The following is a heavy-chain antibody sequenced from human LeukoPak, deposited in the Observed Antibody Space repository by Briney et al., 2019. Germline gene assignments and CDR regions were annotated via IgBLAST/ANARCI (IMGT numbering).Heavy chain of an antibody. CDR3: ARDLAAGGYGRWLQQSPLYYFDY. CDR2: MNPNSGNT. V-gene: IGHV1-8*01. Sequence: GASVKVSCKASGYTFTSYDINWVRRATGQGLEWMGWMNPNSGNTGYAQKFQGRVTMTRDTSISTAYMELSRLRSDDTAVYYCARDLAAGGYGRWLQQSPLYYFDYWGQGTLVTVSS. D-gene: IGHD5-24*01. J-gene: IGHJ4*02. CDR1: GYTFTSYD.